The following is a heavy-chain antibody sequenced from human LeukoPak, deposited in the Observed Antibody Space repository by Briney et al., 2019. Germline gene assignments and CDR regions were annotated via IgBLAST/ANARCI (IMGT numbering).Heavy chain of an antibody. V-gene: IGHV4-34*01. D-gene: IGHD3-16*02. CDR2: INHSGST. J-gene: IGHJ4*02. Sequence: SETLSLTCAVYGGSFSGYYWSWIRQPPGKGLEWIGEINHSGSTNYNPSLKSRVTISVDTSKNQFSLKLSSVTAADTAVYYCASEEVMITFGGVIGRRYYFDYWGQGTLATVSS. CDR3: ASEEVMITFGGVIGRRYYFDY. CDR1: GGSFSGYY.